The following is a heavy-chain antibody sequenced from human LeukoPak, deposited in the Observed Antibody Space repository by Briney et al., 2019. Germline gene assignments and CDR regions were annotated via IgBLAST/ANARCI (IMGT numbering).Heavy chain of an antibody. CDR3: ARGASRQLVHLSY. Sequence: GGSLRLSCAASGFTVSSNYMSWVRQAPGKGLEWVSVIYSGGSTYYADSVKGRFTISRDNAKNSLYLQMNSLRAEDTAVYYCARGASRQLVHLSYWGQGTLVTVSS. V-gene: IGHV3-53*01. J-gene: IGHJ4*02. D-gene: IGHD6-13*01. CDR1: GFTVSSNY. CDR2: IYSGGST.